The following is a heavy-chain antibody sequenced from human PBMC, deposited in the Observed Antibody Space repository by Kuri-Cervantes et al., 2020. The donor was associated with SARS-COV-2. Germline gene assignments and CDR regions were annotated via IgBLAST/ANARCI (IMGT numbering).Heavy chain of an antibody. J-gene: IGHJ3*02. V-gene: IGHV3-23*01. Sequence: GESLKISCEAFGFTFSSYAMSWVRQAPGKGLEWVSAISGSGGSTYYADSVKGRFTISRDNSKNTLYLQMNSLRAEDTAVYYCAKDWGSGSYSDAFDIWGQGTMVTVSS. D-gene: IGHD1-26*01. CDR1: GFTFSSYA. CDR3: AKDWGSGSYSDAFDI. CDR2: ISGSGGST.